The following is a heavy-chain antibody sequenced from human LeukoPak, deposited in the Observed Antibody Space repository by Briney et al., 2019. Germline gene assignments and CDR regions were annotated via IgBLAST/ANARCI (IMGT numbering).Heavy chain of an antibody. Sequence: ASVKDSCKASGYTFTSYAMHWVRQAPGQRLEWMGWINAGNGNTKYSQKFQGRVTITRDTPASTAYMELSSLRSEDTAVYYCARDGVRADYYDSSGYYPELDYWGQGTLVTVSS. CDR1: GYTFTSYA. CDR3: ARDGVRADYYDSSGYYPELDY. J-gene: IGHJ4*02. V-gene: IGHV1-3*01. D-gene: IGHD3-22*01. CDR2: INAGNGNT.